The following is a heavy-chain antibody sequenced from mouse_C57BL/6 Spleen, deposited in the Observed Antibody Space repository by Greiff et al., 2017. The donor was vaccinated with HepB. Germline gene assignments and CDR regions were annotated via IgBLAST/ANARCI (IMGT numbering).Heavy chain of an antibody. CDR2: IYPGSGST. CDR3: ARAWNYYGSTWFAY. J-gene: IGHJ3*01. D-gene: IGHD1-1*01. V-gene: IGHV1-55*01. CDR1: GYTFTSYW. Sequence: QVPLQQPGAELVKPGASVKMSCKASGYTFTSYWITWVKQRPGQGLEWIGDIYPGSGSTNYNEKFKSKTTLTVDTSSSTAYMQLSSLTAEYSAVYYCARAWNYYGSTWFAYWGQRTLVTVSA.